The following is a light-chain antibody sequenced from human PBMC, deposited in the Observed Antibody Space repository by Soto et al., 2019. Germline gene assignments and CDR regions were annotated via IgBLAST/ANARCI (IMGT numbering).Light chain of an antibody. J-gene: IGKJ1*01. CDR2: GAS. CDR1: QSVTNNY. V-gene: IGKV3-20*01. Sequence: EIVLTQSPGTLSLSPGERATLSCRASQSVTNNYLAWFQQKPGQAPRLLMYGASSRATGIPDRFSGSGSGTDFTLTITRLEPEDFAVYYCQQYGSSPGTCGQGTKVDIK. CDR3: QQYGSSPGT.